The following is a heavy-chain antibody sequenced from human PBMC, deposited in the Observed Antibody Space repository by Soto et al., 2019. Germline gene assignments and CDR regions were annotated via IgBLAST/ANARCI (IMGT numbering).Heavy chain of an antibody. CDR1: GFTFSSYA. J-gene: IGHJ4*02. Sequence: PGGSLRLSCAASGFTFSSYAMSWVRQAPGKGLEWVSTISGSGGSTYYADSVKGRFTISRDNSKNTLYLQMNSLRAEDTAVYYCAKGQSGWYAPFDYWGQGPLVTVSS. D-gene: IGHD6-19*01. CDR3: AKGQSGWYAPFDY. CDR2: ISGSGGST. V-gene: IGHV3-23*01.